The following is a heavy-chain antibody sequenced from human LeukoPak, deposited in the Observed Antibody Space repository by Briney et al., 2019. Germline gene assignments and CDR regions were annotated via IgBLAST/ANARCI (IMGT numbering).Heavy chain of an antibody. Sequence: SETLSLTCSVSGGSINSHYWSWIRQPPGKRLEWIGYIFNTGNTNYNPSLASRVTMSVDTSRAQFFLRLSPVTAADTAIYCCASRPDDTTWYGVFDYWSQGTLVTVSS. J-gene: IGHJ4*02. CDR2: IFNTGNT. CDR3: ASRPDDTTWYGVFDY. V-gene: IGHV4-59*11. CDR1: GGSINSHY. D-gene: IGHD3-10*01.